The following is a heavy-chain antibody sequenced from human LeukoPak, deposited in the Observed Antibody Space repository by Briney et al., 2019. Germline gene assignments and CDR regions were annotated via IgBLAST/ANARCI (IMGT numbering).Heavy chain of an antibody. CDR1: GFPFSSYW. CDR3: AKEAYCDFWSGYPYGMDV. V-gene: IGHV3-23*01. Sequence: GGSLRLSCAASGFPFSSYWMSWVRQAPGKGLEWVSAISGSGGSTYYADSVKGRFTISRDNSKNTLYLQMNSLRAEDTAVYYCAKEAYCDFWSGYPYGMDVWGQGTTVTVSS. CDR2: ISGSGGST. D-gene: IGHD3-3*01. J-gene: IGHJ6*02.